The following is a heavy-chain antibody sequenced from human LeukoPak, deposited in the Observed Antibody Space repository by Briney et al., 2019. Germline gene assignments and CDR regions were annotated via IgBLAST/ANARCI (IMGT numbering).Heavy chain of an antibody. J-gene: IGHJ5*02. CDR1: GFTFSGYA. CDR3: TGDSGTYNWFDP. CDR2: IDKKYTGYAPAT. V-gene: IGHV3-73*01. D-gene: IGHD1-26*01. Sequence: GGSLRLSCAASGFTFSGYAIHWVRQSSGKGLEWVGQIDKKYTGYAPATAYAASVKGRFTISIDDASKTAYLQIMSLRAEDTALYDSTGDSGTYNWFDPGGQATLVTVSA.